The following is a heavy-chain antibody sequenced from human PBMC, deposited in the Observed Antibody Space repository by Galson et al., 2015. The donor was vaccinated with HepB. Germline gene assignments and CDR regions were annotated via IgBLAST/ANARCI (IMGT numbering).Heavy chain of an antibody. CDR3: ANEGQWLKAHFDY. CDR2: DGHSGD. J-gene: IGHJ4*02. V-gene: IGHV3-30*18. Sequence: SLRLSCAASGFTFSNYGMHWVRQAPGKGLEWLAYDGHSGDSYADSGKGRFTTSRDSSKNTLYLQMNSLRVDDTAVYYCANEGQWLKAHFDYWGQGTRVIVSS. CDR1: GFTFSNYG. D-gene: IGHD6-19*01.